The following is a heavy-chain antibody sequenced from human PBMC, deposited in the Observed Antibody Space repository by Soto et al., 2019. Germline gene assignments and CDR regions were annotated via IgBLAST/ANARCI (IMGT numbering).Heavy chain of an antibody. V-gene: IGHV3-23*01. D-gene: IGHD6-6*01. J-gene: IGHJ4*02. CDR2: ISGSDDST. CDR1: GFTFSSYA. CDR3: AKRSSSSTFDY. Sequence: EVQLLESGGGLVQPGESLRLSCAASGFTFSSYAMSWVRQAPGKGLELVSVISGSDDSTYYADSVKGRCTISRDNSKNTLYLQMNSLRAEDTVVYYCAKRSSSSTFDYWCQGTLVTVSS.